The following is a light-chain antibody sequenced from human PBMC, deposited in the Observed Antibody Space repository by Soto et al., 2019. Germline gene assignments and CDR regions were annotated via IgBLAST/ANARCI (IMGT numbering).Light chain of an antibody. Sequence: QSALTQPASVSGSPGQSITISCTGTSSDVGSYNFVSWFQQHPGKAPKVMIYEVNKRPSGISNRFSGSKSGNTASLTISGLQAEDEADYYCCSYAGSSTVVFGGGTKLTVL. CDR1: SSDVGSYNF. CDR2: EVN. V-gene: IGLV2-23*02. J-gene: IGLJ2*01. CDR3: CSYAGSSTVV.